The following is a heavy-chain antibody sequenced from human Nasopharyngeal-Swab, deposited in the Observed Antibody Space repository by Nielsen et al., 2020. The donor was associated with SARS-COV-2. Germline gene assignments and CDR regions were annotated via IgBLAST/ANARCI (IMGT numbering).Heavy chain of an antibody. CDR1: RFTFSDYY. V-gene: IGHV3-11*01. J-gene: IGHJ4*02. CDR2: ISSSGSAI. D-gene: IGHD3-22*01. CDR3: ARAPYDSSGYYYLPFDY. Sequence: GESLKISCAASRFTFSDYYMSWIRQAPGKGLEWVSYISSSGSAIYYADSVKGRFTISRDNAKNSLYLQMNSLRAEDTAVYYCARAPYDSSGYYYLPFDYWGQGTLVTVSS.